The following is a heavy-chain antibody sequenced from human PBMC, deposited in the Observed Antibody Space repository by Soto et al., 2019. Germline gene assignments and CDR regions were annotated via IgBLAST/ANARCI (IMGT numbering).Heavy chain of an antibody. V-gene: IGHV3-33*01. CDR1: GFTVSNYG. CDR3: ERAEAWTDEAFDI. CDR2: IWKDGNNK. Sequence: QVQLVESGGGVVQPGQSLRLSCAASGFTVSNYGMHWVRQAPGKGLEWVAVIWKDGNNKYYRDSVKGRFTISRANSKTTLELQMSSLRGEDTAVYYCERAEAWTDEAFDIWGRGKMVTVSS. D-gene: IGHD5-12*01. J-gene: IGHJ3*02.